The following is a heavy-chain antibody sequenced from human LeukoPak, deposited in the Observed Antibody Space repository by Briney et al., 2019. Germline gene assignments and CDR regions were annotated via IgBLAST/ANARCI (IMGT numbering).Heavy chain of an antibody. J-gene: IGHJ4*02. Sequence: SETLSLTCTVSGGSISSGGYYWSWIRQPPGKGLEWIGYIYHSGSTYYNPSLKSRVTISVDRSKNQFSLKLSSVTAADTAVYYCARSRVVPAAPDYWGQGTLVTVSS. V-gene: IGHV4-30-2*01. CDR1: GGSISSGGYY. CDR3: ARSRVVPAAPDY. CDR2: IYHSGST. D-gene: IGHD2-2*01.